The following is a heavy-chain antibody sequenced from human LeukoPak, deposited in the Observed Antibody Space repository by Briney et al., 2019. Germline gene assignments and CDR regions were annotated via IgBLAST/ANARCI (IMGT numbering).Heavy chain of an antibody. CDR1: GLIVSRND. D-gene: IGHD6-19*01. CDR3: ARAVAGLYFDY. CDR2: LYTDGKT. V-gene: IGHV3-53*01. Sequence: GGSLRLSCAVSGLIVSRNDMAWVRQAPGKGLQWVSVLYTDGKTFYEDSMTGRFTISRDNSKNTLNLQINNLRDDDTAVYYCARAVAGLYFDYWGQGILVTVSS. J-gene: IGHJ4*02.